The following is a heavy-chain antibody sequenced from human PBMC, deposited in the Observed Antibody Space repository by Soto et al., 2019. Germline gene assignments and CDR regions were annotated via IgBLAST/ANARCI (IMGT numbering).Heavy chain of an antibody. D-gene: IGHD6-19*01. V-gene: IGHV5-10-1*01. J-gene: IGHJ3*02. CDR2: IDPSDSYT. CDR1: GYSFTNYL. Sequence: GESLKISCKGSGYSFTNYLISWVRQMPGRGLEWMGRIDPSDSYTNYSPSFQGHVTISADKSINTAYLQWGSLKASDTAMYFCASGGRYSSGWYDAFDIWGQGTMVTVSS. CDR3: ASGGRYSSGWYDAFDI.